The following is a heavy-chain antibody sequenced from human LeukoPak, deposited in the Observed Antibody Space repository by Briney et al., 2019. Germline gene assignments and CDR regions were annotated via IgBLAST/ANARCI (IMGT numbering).Heavy chain of an antibody. Sequence: PSETLSLTCTVSGGSISSSSYYWGWIRQPPGKGLEWIGIIYYSGSTYYNPSLKSRVTISVDTSKNQFSLKLSSVTAADTAVYYCAILYSYGLLFYYYMDVWGKGTTVTISS. V-gene: IGHV4-39*01. CDR2: IYYSGST. CDR1: GGSISSSSYY. CDR3: AILYSYGLLFYYYMDV. J-gene: IGHJ6*03. D-gene: IGHD5-18*01.